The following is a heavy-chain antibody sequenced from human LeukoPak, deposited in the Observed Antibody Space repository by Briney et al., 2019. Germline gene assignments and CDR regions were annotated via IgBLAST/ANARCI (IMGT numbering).Heavy chain of an antibody. CDR1: GYTFTVYY. J-gene: IGHJ3*02. V-gene: IGHV1-69*05. CDR2: IIPIFGTA. D-gene: IGHD6-6*01. CDR3: ARGVRSSSSGGAFDI. Sequence: SVKVSCKASGYTFTVYYMYWVRQAPGQGLEWMGRIIPIFGTANYAQKFQGRVTITTDESTSTAYMELSSLRSEDTAVYYCARGVRSSSSGGAFDIWGQGTMVTVSS.